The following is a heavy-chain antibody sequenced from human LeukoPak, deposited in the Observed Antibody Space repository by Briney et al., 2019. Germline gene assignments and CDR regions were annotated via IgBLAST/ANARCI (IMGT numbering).Heavy chain of an antibody. CDR2: INHSGST. J-gene: IGHJ4*02. V-gene: IGHV4-34*01. D-gene: IGHD3-22*01. CDR1: GGSFSGYD. Sequence: TSSETLSLTCAVYGGSFSGYDWSWIRQPPGKGLEWIGEINHSGSTNYNPSLKSRVTMSVDTSKNQFSLKLSSVTAADTAVYYCAGSPYYYDSSGYYYESYFDYWGQGTLVTVSS. CDR3: AGSPYYYDSSGYYYESYFDY.